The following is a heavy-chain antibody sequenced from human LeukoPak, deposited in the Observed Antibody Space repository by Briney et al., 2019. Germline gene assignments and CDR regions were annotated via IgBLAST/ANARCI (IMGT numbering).Heavy chain of an antibody. CDR3: ARDRGSGSYEFDP. J-gene: IGHJ5*02. CDR1: GYTFTGYY. Sequence: GASVEVSCKASGYTFTGYYMHWVRQAPGQGLEWMGRINPNSGGTNYAQKFQGRVTMTRDTSISTAYMELSRLRSDDTAVYYCARDRGSGSYEFDPWGQGTLVTVSS. V-gene: IGHV1-2*06. D-gene: IGHD1-26*01. CDR2: INPNSGGT.